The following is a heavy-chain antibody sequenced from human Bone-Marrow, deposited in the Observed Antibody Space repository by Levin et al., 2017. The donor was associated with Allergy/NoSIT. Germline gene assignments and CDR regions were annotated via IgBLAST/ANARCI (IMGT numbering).Heavy chain of an antibody. V-gene: IGHV1-18*01. Sequence: ASVKVSCKASRYTFTSYAITWVRQAPGQGLEWMGWISAKNGSTHYAQKFQGRITMTTDTSTTTAYLELRSLRSDDTALYYCAREASSLFYYDSGPYYLVSWGQGTLVTVSS. CDR2: ISAKNGST. J-gene: IGHJ5*01. CDR3: AREASSLFYYDSGPYYLVS. CDR1: RYTFTSYA. D-gene: IGHD3-22*01.